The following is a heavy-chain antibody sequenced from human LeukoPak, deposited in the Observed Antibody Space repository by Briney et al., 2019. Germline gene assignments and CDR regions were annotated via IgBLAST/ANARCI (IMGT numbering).Heavy chain of an antibody. V-gene: IGHV3-53*05. J-gene: IGHJ5*02. Sequence: PGGSLRLSCAASGFTVSSNYMSWVRQAPGKGLEWVSVIYSGGDTYYADSVTGRFTISRDNSKNTLYLQMNSLRPEDTAVYYCTRDEGPGWEVRNSWFDPWGQGTLVTVSS. D-gene: IGHD1-14*01. CDR1: GFTVSSNY. CDR3: TRDEGPGWEVRNSWFDP. CDR2: IYSGGDT.